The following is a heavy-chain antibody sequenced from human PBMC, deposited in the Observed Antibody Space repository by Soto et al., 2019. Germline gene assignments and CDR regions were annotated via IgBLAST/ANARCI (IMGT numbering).Heavy chain of an antibody. D-gene: IGHD3-16*02. CDR3: AKDLSVWGSYRYTAILYY. V-gene: IGHV3-30*18. J-gene: IGHJ4*02. Sequence: QSGGSLRLSCAASGFTFTNYGMHWVRQAPGKGLEWVAVISYDGSNKYYADSVKGRFTISRDNSKNTLYLQMNSLRAEDTAVYYCAKDLSVWGSYRYTAILYYWGQGTLVTVSS. CDR2: ISYDGSNK. CDR1: GFTFTNYG.